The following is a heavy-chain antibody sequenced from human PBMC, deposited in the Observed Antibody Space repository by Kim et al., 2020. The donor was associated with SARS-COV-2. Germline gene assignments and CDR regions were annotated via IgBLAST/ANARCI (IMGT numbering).Heavy chain of an antibody. D-gene: IGHD3-9*01. V-gene: IGHV3-33*01. CDR3: ARGRLTGYTILYYFDY. CDR2: IWYDGSNK. J-gene: IGHJ4*02. CDR1: GFTFSSYG. Sequence: GGSLRLSCAASGFTFSSYGMHWVRQAPGKGLEWVAVIWYDGSNKYYADSVKGRFTISRDNSKNTLYLQMNSLRAEDTAVYYCARGRLTGYTILYYFDYWGQGTLVTVSS.